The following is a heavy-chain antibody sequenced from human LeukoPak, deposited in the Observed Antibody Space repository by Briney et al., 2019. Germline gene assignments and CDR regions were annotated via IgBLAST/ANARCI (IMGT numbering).Heavy chain of an antibody. CDR2: TYSRSKWYN. CDR3: ARVDDGAFDY. V-gene: IGHV6-1*01. Sequence: SLTVSLTCAISGGSVSSNSVAWNWIRQSPSRGLEWLGRTYSRSKWYNDYAVSVKSRIANNPDTSKNQFSLQLNSVTPEDTAVYFCARVDDGAFDYWGQGTLVTV. CDR1: GGSVSSNSVA. D-gene: IGHD1-1*01. J-gene: IGHJ4*02.